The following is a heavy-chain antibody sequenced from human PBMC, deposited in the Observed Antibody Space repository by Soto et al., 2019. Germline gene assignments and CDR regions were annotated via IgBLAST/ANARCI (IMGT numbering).Heavy chain of an antibody. CDR3: ARGNMTTARRADAFDI. CDR1: GFTFSDHY. CDR2: TRNKANSYTT. V-gene: IGHV3-72*01. J-gene: IGHJ3*02. Sequence: PGGSLRLSCAASGFTFSDHYMDWVRQAPGKGLEWAGRTRNKANSYTTEYAASVKGRFTISRDDSKNSLYLQMNSLKTEDTAVYYCARGNMTTARRADAFDIWGQGTMVTVSS. D-gene: IGHD4-17*01.